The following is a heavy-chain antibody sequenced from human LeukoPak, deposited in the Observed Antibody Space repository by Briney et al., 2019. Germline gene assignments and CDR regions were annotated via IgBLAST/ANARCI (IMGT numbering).Heavy chain of an antibody. CDR1: GFTFSSYG. Sequence: PGGSLRLSCAASGFTFSSYGMSWVRQAPGKGLEWVSAISGSGGSTYYADSVKGRFTISRDNAKNSLYLQMNSLRAEDTAVYYCAELGITMVGGVWGKGTTVTISS. J-gene: IGHJ6*04. CDR3: AELGITMVGGV. V-gene: IGHV3-23*01. CDR2: ISGSGGST. D-gene: IGHD3-10*02.